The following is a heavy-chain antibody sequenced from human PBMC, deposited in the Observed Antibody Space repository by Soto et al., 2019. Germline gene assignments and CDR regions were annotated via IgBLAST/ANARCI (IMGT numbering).Heavy chain of an antibody. CDR3: ASEIYDSSGPYYYYYGMDV. CDR2: IWYDGSNK. J-gene: IGHJ6*02. V-gene: IGHV3-33*01. CDR1: GFTFSSYG. D-gene: IGHD3-22*01. Sequence: GGSLRLSCAASGFTFSSYGMHWVRQAPGKGLEWVAVIWYDGSNKYYADSVKGRFTISRDNSKNTLYLQMNSLRAEDTAVYYCASEIYDSSGPYYYYYGMDVWGQGTTVTVSS.